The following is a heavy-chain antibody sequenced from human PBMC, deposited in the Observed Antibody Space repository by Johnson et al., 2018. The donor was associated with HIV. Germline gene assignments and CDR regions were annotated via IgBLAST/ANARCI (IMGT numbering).Heavy chain of an antibody. CDR2: VSNDGNNK. V-gene: IGHV3-30*03. Sequence: QVQLVESGGGVVQPGRSLRLSCAASGFTFSSYAMHWVRQAPGKGLEWVAVVSNDGNNKYYTDSVKGRFTISRDNSRNTLNLQMNNRGAEDTGVYYCARGTDYFWGCEGAFDIWGQGTMVTVSS. J-gene: IGHJ3*02. D-gene: IGHD3-3*01. CDR1: GFTFSSYA. CDR3: ARGTDYFWGCEGAFDI.